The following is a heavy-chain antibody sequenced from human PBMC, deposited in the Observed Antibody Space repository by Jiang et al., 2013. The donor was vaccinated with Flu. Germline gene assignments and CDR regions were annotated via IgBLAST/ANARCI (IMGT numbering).Heavy chain of an antibody. CDR1: GASVSSGTDY. CDR3: ARVLRGNDYGGNVPDH. D-gene: IGHD4-23*01. Sequence: GPGLVKPSETMSLTCTVSGASVSSGTDYWGWIRQSPGKGLEWIAYIKYNGNTSYKPSLQNRAVISIDSSKNQLSLKLSSVTAADTAVYYCARVLRGNDYGGNVPDHWGPEPWSPSPQ. J-gene: IGHJ4*01. CDR2: IKYNGNT. V-gene: IGHV4-30-4*01.